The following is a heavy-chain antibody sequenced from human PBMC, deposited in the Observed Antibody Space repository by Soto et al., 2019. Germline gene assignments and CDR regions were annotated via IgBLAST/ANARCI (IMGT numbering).Heavy chain of an antibody. J-gene: IGHJ4*02. V-gene: IGHV4-34*01. CDR2: INHSGST. CDR1: GGSFSGYY. D-gene: IGHD4-17*01. CDR3: VTGITVSPSHY. Sequence: QVQLQQWGAGLLKPSETLSLTCAVYGGSFSGYYWSWIRQPPGKGLEWIGEINHSGSTSYNPSLKSRVPISADTAKNEFSLKLSSVTAADAAVYSCVTGITVSPSHYWGQGTLVTVSS.